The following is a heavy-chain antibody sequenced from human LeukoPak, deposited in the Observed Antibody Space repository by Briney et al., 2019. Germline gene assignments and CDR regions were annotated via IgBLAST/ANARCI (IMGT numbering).Heavy chain of an antibody. J-gene: IGHJ5*02. Sequence: ASETLSLTCTVSGGSISSSSYYWGWIRQPPGKGLEWIGSIYNSGSTYYNPSLKSRVTISEDTSKNQFSLKLTSVTAADTAIYYCAKGAGGFSYYNWFDPWGQGTLVTVSS. V-gene: IGHV4-39*01. D-gene: IGHD5-18*01. CDR1: GGSISSSSYY. CDR2: IYNSGST. CDR3: AKGAGGFSYYNWFDP.